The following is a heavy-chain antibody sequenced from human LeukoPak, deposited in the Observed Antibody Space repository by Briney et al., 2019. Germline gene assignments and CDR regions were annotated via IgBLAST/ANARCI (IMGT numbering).Heavy chain of an antibody. V-gene: IGHV3-11*01. CDR3: ARVRGSYSSDY. CDR1: GFTFSDYY. J-gene: IGHJ4*02. CDR2: ISKDGRTV. Sequence: SGGSLRLSCAASGFTFSDYYMSWFRQAPGKGLEWVSFISKDGRTVSYADSVKGQFTISRDNSKNSLYLQMNSLTADDTAVYFCARVRGSYSSDYWGQGTLVTVSS. D-gene: IGHD5-12*01.